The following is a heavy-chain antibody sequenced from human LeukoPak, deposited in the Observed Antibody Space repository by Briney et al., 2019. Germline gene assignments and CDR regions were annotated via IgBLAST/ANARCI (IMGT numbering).Heavy chain of an antibody. CDR1: GFTFSSYA. CDR2: ISYDGSNK. V-gene: IGHV3-30*04. Sequence: GGSLRLSCAASGFTFSSYAMHWVRQAPGKGLKWVAVISYDGSNKYYADSVKGRFTISRDNSKNTLYLQMNSLRAEDTAVYYCARAQEDIVVVVAATLGVLDYWGQGTLVTVSS. J-gene: IGHJ4*02. CDR3: ARAQEDIVVVVAATLGVLDY. D-gene: IGHD2-15*01.